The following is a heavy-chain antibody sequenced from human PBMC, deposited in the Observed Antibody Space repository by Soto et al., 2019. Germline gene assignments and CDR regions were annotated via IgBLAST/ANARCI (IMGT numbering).Heavy chain of an antibody. CDR3: ARAGLEWLLGYYYYGMDV. V-gene: IGHV1-8*01. CDR2: MNPNSGNT. D-gene: IGHD3-3*01. Sequence: ASVKVSCKASGYTFTSYDINWVRQATGQGLEWMGWMNPNSGNTGYAQKFQGRVTMTRNTSISTAYMELSSRRSEDTAVYYCARAGLEWLLGYYYYGMDVWGQGTTVTVSS. J-gene: IGHJ6*02. CDR1: GYTFTSYD.